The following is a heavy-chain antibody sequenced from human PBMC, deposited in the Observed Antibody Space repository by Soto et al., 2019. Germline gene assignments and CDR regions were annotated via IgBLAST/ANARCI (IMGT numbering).Heavy chain of an antibody. Sequence: GGSLRLSCAASGFTVSSNYMSWVRQAPGKGLEWVSVIYSGGSTYYADSVKGRFTISRGNSKNTLYLQMNSLRAEDTAVYYCARVYDSSEPLDYWGQGALVTVSS. J-gene: IGHJ4*02. CDR1: GFTVSSNY. V-gene: IGHV3-53*01. D-gene: IGHD3-22*01. CDR3: ARVYDSSEPLDY. CDR2: IYSGGST.